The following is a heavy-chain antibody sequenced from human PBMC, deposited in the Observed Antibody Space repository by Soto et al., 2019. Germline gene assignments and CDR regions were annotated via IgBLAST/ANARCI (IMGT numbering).Heavy chain of an antibody. CDR1: GFTFSTYG. CDR2: LSYDGSDK. CDR3: AKDQSHAFDI. Sequence: QVQLVESGGGEVQPGRTLRLSCVASGFTFSTYGMYWVRQAPGKGLEWVAVLSYDGSDKYYADSVKGRFTISRDNSKNTLYLQMNSLRAEDTAVYYCAKDQSHAFDIWGQGTMVTVSS. J-gene: IGHJ3*02. V-gene: IGHV3-30*18.